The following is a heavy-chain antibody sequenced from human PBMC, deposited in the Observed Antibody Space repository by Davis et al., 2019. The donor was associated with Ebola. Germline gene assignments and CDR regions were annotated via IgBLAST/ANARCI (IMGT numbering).Heavy chain of an antibody. J-gene: IGHJ4*02. CDR3: AHLAEADIEPAAGEFDY. Sequence: SGPTLVKPTQTLTLTCTFSGFSLSTSGVGVGWIRQPPGKALEWLALIYWDDDKRYSPSLKSRLTITKDTSKNQVVLTMTNMDPVDTATYYCAHLAEADIEPAAGEFDYWGQGTLVTVSS. CDR1: GFSLSTSGVG. V-gene: IGHV2-5*02. CDR2: IYWDDDK. D-gene: IGHD6-13*01.